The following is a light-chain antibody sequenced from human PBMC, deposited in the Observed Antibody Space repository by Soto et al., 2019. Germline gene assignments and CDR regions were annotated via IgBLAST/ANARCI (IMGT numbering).Light chain of an antibody. V-gene: IGKV1-8*01. CDR3: QQYYRYPPT. J-gene: IGKJ2*01. Sequence: AIRMTQSPSSLSASTGDRVTITCRASQGISSYLAWYQQKPGKAPKLLIYAASTLQSGVPSRFSGSGSGTDFTLTISCLQSDDFATYYCQQYYRYPPTFGQGTKLEIK. CDR2: AAS. CDR1: QGISSY.